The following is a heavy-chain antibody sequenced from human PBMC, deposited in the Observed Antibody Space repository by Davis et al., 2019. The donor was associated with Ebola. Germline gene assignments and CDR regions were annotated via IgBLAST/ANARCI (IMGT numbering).Heavy chain of an antibody. D-gene: IGHD5-12*01. CDR1: VGTFSSYA. J-gene: IGHJ4*02. V-gene: IGHV1-69*13. Sequence: AASVKVSCKASVGTFSSYAISWVRQAPGQGLEWMGGIIPIFGTANYAQKFQGRVTITADESTSTAYMELSSLRSEDTAVYYCARGGGYSGYDWGQGTLVTVSS. CDR3: ARGGGYSGYD. CDR2: IIPIFGTA.